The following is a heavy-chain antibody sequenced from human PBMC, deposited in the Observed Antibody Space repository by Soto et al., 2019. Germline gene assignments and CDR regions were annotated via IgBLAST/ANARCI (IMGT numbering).Heavy chain of an antibody. Sequence: GGSLRLSCSISGFSFASFALTWVRQAPGQGLEWVATIVGSDAKTHYADSVKCRCSISRDTTRNSIYLQMNNLRGDNTAIYYCAKWTSLDFWGQETRVTVS. J-gene: IGHJ4*02. CDR2: IVGSDAKT. CDR3: AKWTSLDF. V-gene: IGHV3-23*01. CDR1: GFSFASFA. D-gene: IGHD5-12*01.